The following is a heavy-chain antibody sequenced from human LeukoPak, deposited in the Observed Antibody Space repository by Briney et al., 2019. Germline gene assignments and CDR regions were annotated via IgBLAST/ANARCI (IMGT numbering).Heavy chain of an antibody. D-gene: IGHD3-3*01. J-gene: IGHJ3*02. CDR1: GFTFSSYG. CDR3: AKGRNDFWSGSRIDAFDI. CDR2: IWYDGSNK. Sequence: GGSLRLSCAASGFTFSSYGMHWVRQAPGKGLEWVAVIWYDGSNKYYADSVKGRFTISRDNSKNTLYLQMNSLRAEDTAVYYCAKGRNDFWSGSRIDAFDIWGQGTMVTVSS. V-gene: IGHV3-30*02.